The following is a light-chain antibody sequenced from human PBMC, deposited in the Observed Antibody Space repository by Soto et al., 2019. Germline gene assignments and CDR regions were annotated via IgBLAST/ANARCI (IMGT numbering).Light chain of an antibody. Sequence: DIQMTQSPSSLSAFVGDRVTITCRASQSISTYLNWYQHKPGKAPKVLIYETSNLASGVPSRFSGSASGTHFPLNIPSHQADDFGTYYRQQTYHLPVTFRQGTRLEIK. CDR2: ETS. CDR3: QQTYHLPVT. J-gene: IGKJ5*01. CDR1: QSISTY. V-gene: IGKV1-39*01.